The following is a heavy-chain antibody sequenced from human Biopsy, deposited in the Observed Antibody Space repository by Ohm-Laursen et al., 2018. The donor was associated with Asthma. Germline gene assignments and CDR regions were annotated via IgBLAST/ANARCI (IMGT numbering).Heavy chain of an antibody. D-gene: IGHD2-2*01. Sequence: SVQVSCNSLGGTFNTYVIGWVPQAPGQGLEWKGGINSVFGTTTYPQKFQDRVTITADDSTSTVYMELSSLRSEDTAVYYCARKAGSCISRTCYSLDFWGQGTLVTVSS. V-gene: IGHV1-69*13. J-gene: IGHJ4*02. CDR2: INSVFGTT. CDR1: GGTFNTYV. CDR3: ARKAGSCISRTCYSLDF.